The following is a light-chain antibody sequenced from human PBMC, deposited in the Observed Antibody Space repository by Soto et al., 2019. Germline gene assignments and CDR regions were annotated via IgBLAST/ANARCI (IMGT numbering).Light chain of an antibody. CDR1: QSVSSSY. V-gene: IGKV3D-20*02. J-gene: IGKJ5*01. Sequence: EIVLTQSPCTLSFSPWERSTLSCMASQSVSSSYLAWYQQKPGQAPRLLIYDASNRATATPPRFSGSGSGTDFTLTISSLEPEDFAVYYCQQRSAGVTFGQGTRLEIK. CDR3: QQRSAGVT. CDR2: DAS.